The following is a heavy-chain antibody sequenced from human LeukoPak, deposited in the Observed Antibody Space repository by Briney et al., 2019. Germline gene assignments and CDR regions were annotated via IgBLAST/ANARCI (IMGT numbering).Heavy chain of an antibody. CDR2: INQDGSEK. J-gene: IGHJ4*02. CDR3: ARDRTLGY. Sequence: PSGSLTLTCAASGCSISSSWYCWVRMRPPPGLEWVANINQDGSEKYYVDSVKGRFTIFRDNAKNSVYLQMNSLRGEDTAVYYCARDRTLGYWGQGTLVTVSS. CDR1: GCSISSSW. D-gene: IGHD3-16*01. V-gene: IGHV3-7*04.